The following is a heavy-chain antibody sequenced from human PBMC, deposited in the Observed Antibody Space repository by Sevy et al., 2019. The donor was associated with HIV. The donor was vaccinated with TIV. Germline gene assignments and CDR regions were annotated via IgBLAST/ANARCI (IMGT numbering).Heavy chain of an antibody. Sequence: GGSLRLSCSASGLTFSDYYMTWIRQPPGKGLECISYISNSGNTVYYADSVKGRFTVSRDNAKKSLYLQLNSLRDEDTAVYYCARDNYCISGDGCYGYGLDVWGQGTTVTVS. CDR2: ISNSGNTV. CDR1: GLTFSDYY. V-gene: IGHV3-11*01. D-gene: IGHD2-2*01. J-gene: IGHJ6*02. CDR3: ARDNYCISGDGCYGYGLDV.